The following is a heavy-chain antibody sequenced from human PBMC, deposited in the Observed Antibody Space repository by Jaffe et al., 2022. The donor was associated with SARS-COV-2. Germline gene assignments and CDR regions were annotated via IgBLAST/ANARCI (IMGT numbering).Heavy chain of an antibody. CDR3: ARSRPQLVGFYYYYYGMDV. D-gene: IGHD6-6*01. CDR2: INAGNGNT. CDR1: GYTFTSYA. V-gene: IGHV1-3*01. Sequence: QVQLVQSGAEVKKPGASVKVSCKASGYTFTSYAMHWVRQAPGQRLEWMGWINAGNGNTKYSQKFQGRVTITRDTSASTAYMELSSLRSEDTAVYYCARSRPQLVGFYYYYYGMDVWGQGTTVTVSS. J-gene: IGHJ6*02.